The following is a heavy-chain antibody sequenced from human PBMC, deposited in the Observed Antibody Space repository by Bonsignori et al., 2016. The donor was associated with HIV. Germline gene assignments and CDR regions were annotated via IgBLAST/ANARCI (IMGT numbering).Heavy chain of an antibody. Sequence: QVQLQESGPGLVKPSETLSLTCSVSGGSINIYNNYWGWIRQPPEKGLEWIGNIYSSGSVYYNPSLKSRVTISQDTSKNQLSLELTSVTAADTALYYCARGFAGGDVMGHDVFDIWGQGTLVSVSS. CDR2: IYSSGSV. CDR3: ARGFAGGDVMGHDVFDI. J-gene: IGHJ3*02. CDR1: GGSINIYNNY. D-gene: IGHD3-16*02. V-gene: IGHV4-39*07.